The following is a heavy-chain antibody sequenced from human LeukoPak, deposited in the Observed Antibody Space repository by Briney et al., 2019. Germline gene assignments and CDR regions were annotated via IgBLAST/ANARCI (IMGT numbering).Heavy chain of an antibody. V-gene: IGHV1-2*06. J-gene: IGHJ4*02. D-gene: IGHD5-18*01. CDR1: GYTFTGYY. CDR3: ARDGSFGYSYGSDY. CDR2: INPNSGGT. Sequence: ASVKVSCKASGYTFTGYYMHWVRQAPGQGLEGMGRINPNSGGTNYAQKFQGRVTMTRDTSISTAYMELSRLRSDDTAVYYCARDGSFGYSYGSDYWGQGTLVTVSS.